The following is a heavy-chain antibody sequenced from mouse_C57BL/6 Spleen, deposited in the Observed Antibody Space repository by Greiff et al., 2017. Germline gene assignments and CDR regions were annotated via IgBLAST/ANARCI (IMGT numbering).Heavy chain of an antibody. CDR2: IDPSDSYT. J-gene: IGHJ1*03. D-gene: IGHD2-5*01. Sequence: VQLQQPGAELVKPGASVKLSCKASGYTFTSYWMQWVKQRPGQGLEWIGEIDPSDSYTNYNQKFKGKATLTVDTSSSTAYMQLSSLTSEDSAVYYCARYEGYSNYDWYFDVWGTGTTVTVSS. V-gene: IGHV1-50*01. CDR1: GYTFTSYW. CDR3: ARYEGYSNYDWYFDV.